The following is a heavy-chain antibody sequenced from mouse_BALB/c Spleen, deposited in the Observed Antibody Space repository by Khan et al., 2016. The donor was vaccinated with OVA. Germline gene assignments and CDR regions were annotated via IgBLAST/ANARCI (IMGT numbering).Heavy chain of an antibody. CDR3: ARVYGGDFDY. Sequence: EVQLVESGPGLVKPSQSLSLTCTVTGYSITSDYAWNWIRQFPGNKLEWMGFISYSGNTNYNPSLKSRISITRDTTKHQFFLQLNSVTIEDTATYYCARVYGGDFDYGGQGTTLTVSS. CDR2: ISYSGNT. V-gene: IGHV3-2*02. CDR1: GYSITSDYA. J-gene: IGHJ2*01. D-gene: IGHD1-1*01.